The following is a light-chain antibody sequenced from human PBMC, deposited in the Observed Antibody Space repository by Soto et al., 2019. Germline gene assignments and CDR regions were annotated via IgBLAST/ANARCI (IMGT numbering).Light chain of an antibody. J-gene: IGKJ4*02. V-gene: IGKV1-9*01. CDR1: QRSISY. Sequence: DIQFTQSPSFLSASVGERVSVTCHTHQRSISYLAWYQQKPGKAPRLLIYAASTWAGGVPSRFSGSGSGTEFTLTISSLQPEDFAVYYCQQHDSYPRTFGGGTKVDIK. CDR2: AAS. CDR3: QQHDSYPRT.